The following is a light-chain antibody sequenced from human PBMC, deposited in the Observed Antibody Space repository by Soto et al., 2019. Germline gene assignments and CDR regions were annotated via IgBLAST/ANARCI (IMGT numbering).Light chain of an antibody. CDR1: QSLNSW. J-gene: IGKJ4*01. CDR3: QQYIDYFT. CDR2: KAS. Sequence: DIQMTQSPSTLSASIGDRVTITCRASQSLNSWLAWYQQKPGKAPKLLIYKASNLESGVPSRFSGSGSGTEFTLTISSLQPDDYATYYCQQYIDYFTFGGGTTVESK. V-gene: IGKV1-5*03.